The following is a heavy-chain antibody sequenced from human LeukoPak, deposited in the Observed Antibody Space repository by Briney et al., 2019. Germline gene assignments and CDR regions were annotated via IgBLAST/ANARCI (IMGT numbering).Heavy chain of an antibody. CDR2: IYHSGST. Sequence: SETLSLTCAVYGGSFSGYYWSWIRQPPGKGLEWIGEIYHSGSTNYNPSLKSRVTISVDTSKNQFSLKLSSVTAADTAVYYCARDDDSSGYEYFDYWGQGTLVTVSS. CDR3: ARDDDSSGYEYFDY. CDR1: GGSFSGYY. J-gene: IGHJ4*02. D-gene: IGHD3-22*01. V-gene: IGHV4-34*01.